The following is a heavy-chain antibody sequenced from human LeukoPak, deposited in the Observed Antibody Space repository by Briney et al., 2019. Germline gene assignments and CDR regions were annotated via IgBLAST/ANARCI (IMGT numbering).Heavy chain of an antibody. D-gene: IGHD3-22*01. CDR3: ARAGGKTYYYDSSGYYPSPYYYYMDV. V-gene: IGHV3-11*04. Sequence: PGGSLRLSXAASGFTFSDYYMSWIRQAPGKGLEWVSYISSSGSTIYYADSVKGRFTISRDNAKNSLYLQMNSLRAEDTAVYYCARAGGKTYYYDSSGYYPSPYYYYMDVWGKGTTVTVSS. CDR2: ISSSGSTI. CDR1: GFTFSDYY. J-gene: IGHJ6*03.